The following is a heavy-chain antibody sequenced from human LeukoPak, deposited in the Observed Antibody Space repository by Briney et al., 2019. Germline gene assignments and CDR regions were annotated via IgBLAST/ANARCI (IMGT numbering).Heavy chain of an antibody. CDR3: ARVEGNTWWGNAVD. J-gene: IGHJ4*02. V-gene: IGHV1-18*01. Sequence: GASVSVSCRASGYTFITSGISWVRQAPGQGLEWMGWISANNGNTNYAQKLQGRVTMTTDTSTSTGYMELRSLGSDDTAVYYCARVEGNTWWGNAVDWGQGTLVTVSS. CDR2: ISANNGNT. CDR1: GYTFITSG. D-gene: IGHD2-8*02.